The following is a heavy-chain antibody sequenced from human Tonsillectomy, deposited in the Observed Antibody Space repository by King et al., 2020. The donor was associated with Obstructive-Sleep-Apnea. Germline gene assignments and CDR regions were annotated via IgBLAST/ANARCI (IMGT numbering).Heavy chain of an antibody. CDR3: AHRSIAAAGRYYFDY. D-gene: IGHD6-13*01. CDR1: GFSLTTGGVA. CDR2: IYWDDDK. Sequence: QITLKESGPTLVKPTQTLTLTCTFSGFSLTTGGVAVAWIRQPPGKALEWLALIYWDDDKRYRPSLKSRLTITRDTSKKQVVLTVTDMDPLETGTYFCAHRSIAAAGRYYFDYWGQGTLVTVSS. J-gene: IGHJ4*02. V-gene: IGHV2-5*02.